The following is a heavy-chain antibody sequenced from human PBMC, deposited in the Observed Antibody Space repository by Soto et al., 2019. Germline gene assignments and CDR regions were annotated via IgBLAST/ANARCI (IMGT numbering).Heavy chain of an antibody. CDR3: ASGRDRGSSESSFDY. Sequence: QVQLVQSGAEVKKPGASMKVSCKASGYTFTNYYIYWVRQAPGQGLEWMGWIYPTDGGTNYAQKFQGRVTMTRDTSISTAYMVLSRLSSDDTAVYYCASGRDRGSSESSFDYWGQGTLVTVSS. CDR2: IYPTDGGT. D-gene: IGHD6-6*01. V-gene: IGHV1-2*02. J-gene: IGHJ4*02. CDR1: GYTFTNYY.